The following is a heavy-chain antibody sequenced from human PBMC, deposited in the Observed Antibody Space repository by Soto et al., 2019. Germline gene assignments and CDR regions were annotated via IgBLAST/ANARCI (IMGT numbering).Heavy chain of an antibody. Sequence: QVQLVQSGAEVKKPGSSVKVSCQASGGTFNNFAFTWVRQAPGQGLEWLGGITPVFHTTNIAQTFQDRITVTADDFTTTVYMEMTSLRYDDTAVYYCATATISPVSATLYHYGMDVWGQGTTVTVSS. CDR3: ATATISPVSATLYHYGMDV. D-gene: IGHD6-25*01. CDR2: ITPVFHTT. CDR1: GGTFNNFA. V-gene: IGHV1-69*01. J-gene: IGHJ6*02.